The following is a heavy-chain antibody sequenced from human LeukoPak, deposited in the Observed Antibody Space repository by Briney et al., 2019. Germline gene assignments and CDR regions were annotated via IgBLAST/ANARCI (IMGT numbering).Heavy chain of an antibody. J-gene: IGHJ3*02. CDR2: INNVGSST. Sequence: GGSLRLSCAASGFTFSSYWMHWVRQAPGKGLVWVSRINNVGSSTTYADSVKGRFTISRDNAKNTLYLQMNSLSAEDTAVYYCARDSKIQSLAFDIWGQGTMVTVSS. CDR1: GFTFSSYW. CDR3: ARDSKIQSLAFDI. V-gene: IGHV3-74*01. D-gene: IGHD4-11*01.